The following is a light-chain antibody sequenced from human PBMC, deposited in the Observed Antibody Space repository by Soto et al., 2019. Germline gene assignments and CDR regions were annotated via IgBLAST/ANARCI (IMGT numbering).Light chain of an antibody. CDR1: QSVSSN. J-gene: IGKJ2*01. CDR2: GAS. Sequence: EIVMTQSPATLSVSPGERATLSCRASQSVSSNLAWYQQKPGQAPRLLIYGASTRATGIPARFSGSGSGTEFTLTISRLQSEDFAIYYCQQDNNWPPTFGQGTKLEIK. CDR3: QQDNNWPPT. V-gene: IGKV3-15*01.